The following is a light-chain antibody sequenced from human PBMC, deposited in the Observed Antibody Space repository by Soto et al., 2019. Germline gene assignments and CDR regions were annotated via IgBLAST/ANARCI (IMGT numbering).Light chain of an antibody. CDR2: GAS. Sequence: ETALKQSPGTLSLSPGETATLSCRASQSVASNSLAWYQQKPGQAPRLLVYGASGRATDIPDRFSGRGSGTAFTLTINRLEPEDFAVYYCQNYDSSPYAFGQGTKLEIK. V-gene: IGKV3-20*01. CDR1: QSVASNS. J-gene: IGKJ2*01. CDR3: QNYDSSPYA.